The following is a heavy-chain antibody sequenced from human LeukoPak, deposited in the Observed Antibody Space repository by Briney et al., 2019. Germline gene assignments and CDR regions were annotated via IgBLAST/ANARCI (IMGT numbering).Heavy chain of an antibody. CDR3: ARGPSQSSYFDY. V-gene: IGHV4-59*01. Sequence: SETLSLTCTVSGGSISSYYWSWIRQPPGKGLEWIGYIYCSGSTNYNPSLKSRVTISVDTSKNQFSLKLSSVTAADTAVYYCARGPSQSSYFDYWGQGTLVTVSS. CDR2: IYCSGST. CDR1: GGSISSYY. J-gene: IGHJ4*02. D-gene: IGHD2-2*01.